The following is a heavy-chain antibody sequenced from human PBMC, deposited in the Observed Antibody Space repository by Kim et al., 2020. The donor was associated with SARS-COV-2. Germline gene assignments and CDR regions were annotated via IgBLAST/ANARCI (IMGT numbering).Heavy chain of an antibody. CDR1: GYTFTSYA. V-gene: IGHV7-4-1*02. CDR2: INTNTGNP. CDR3: ARDLKKQWLVSIRGYYYYGMDV. D-gene: IGHD6-19*01. J-gene: IGHJ6*02. Sequence: ASVKVSCKASGYTFTSYAMNWVRQAPGQGLEWMGWINTNTGNPTYAQGFTGRFVFSLDTSVSTAYLQISSLKAEDTAVYYCARDLKKQWLVSIRGYYYYGMDVWGQGTTVTVSS.